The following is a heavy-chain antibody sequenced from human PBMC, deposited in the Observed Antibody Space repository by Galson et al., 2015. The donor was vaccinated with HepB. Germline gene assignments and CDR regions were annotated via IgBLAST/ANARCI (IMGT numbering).Heavy chain of an antibody. CDR1: GFTFDDFA. D-gene: IGHD2-2*01. J-gene: IGHJ6*02. Sequence: SLRLSCAASGFTFDDFAMHWVRQVPRKGLEWVAGISWNSGTIGYAGSVKGRFTISRDNAKNSLYLQMNSVRAEDTAFYYCAKDNPGECTSTSCYRGFYYYAMDVWGQGTTVIVSS. V-gene: IGHV3-9*01. CDR3: AKDNPGECTSTSCYRGFYYYAMDV. CDR2: ISWNSGTI.